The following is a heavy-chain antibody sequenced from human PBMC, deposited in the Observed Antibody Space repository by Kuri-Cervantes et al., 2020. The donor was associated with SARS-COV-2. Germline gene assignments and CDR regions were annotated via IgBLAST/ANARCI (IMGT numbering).Heavy chain of an antibody. J-gene: IGHJ6*03. CDR3: ARTSHYDFWSGHFIDYYYYYMDV. CDR2: INHSGST. CDR1: GGSVSGYY. Sequence: SETLSLTCAVYGGSVSGYYWSWIRQPPGKGLEWIGEINHSGSTNYNPSLKSRVTISVDTSKNQFSLKLSSVTAADTAVYYCARTSHYDFWSGHFIDYYYYYMDVWGKGTTVTVSS. V-gene: IGHV4-34*01. D-gene: IGHD3-3*01.